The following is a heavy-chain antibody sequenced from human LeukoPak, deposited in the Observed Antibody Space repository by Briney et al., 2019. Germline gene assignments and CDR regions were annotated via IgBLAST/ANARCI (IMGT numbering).Heavy chain of an antibody. J-gene: IGHJ6*02. Sequence: ASVKVSCKASGYTFTNYYIHWVRQAPGQGLEWMGIINPSGGSTSYAQTFQGRVTMTRDTSTNTVYMELSSLRSEDKAVYYCARAGGVTIFAVVTAPYYQYYGLDVWGQGTTVTVSS. CDR3: ARAGGVTIFAVVTAPYYQYYGLDV. CDR1: GYTFTNYY. D-gene: IGHD3-3*01. V-gene: IGHV1-46*01. CDR2: INPSGGST.